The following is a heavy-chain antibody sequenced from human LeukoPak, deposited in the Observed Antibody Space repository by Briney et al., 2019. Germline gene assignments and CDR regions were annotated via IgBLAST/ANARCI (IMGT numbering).Heavy chain of an antibody. V-gene: IGHV3-15*01. CDR3: TTDPSMTPFDY. D-gene: IGHD2-15*01. J-gene: IGHJ4*02. CDR1: GFTFSNAW. CDR2: IKSKSDGGTT. Sequence: GGSLRLSCAASGFTFSNAWMSWVCQAPGKGLEWVGRIKSKSDGGTTDYAAPVKGRFTISRDDSKNTLYLQMNSLKTEDTAVYYCTTDPSMTPFDYWGQGTLVTVSS.